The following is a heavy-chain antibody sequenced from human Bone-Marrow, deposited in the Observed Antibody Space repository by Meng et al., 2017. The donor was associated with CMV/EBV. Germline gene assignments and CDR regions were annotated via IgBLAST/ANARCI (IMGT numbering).Heavy chain of an antibody. CDR3: AKDGREIRSSDPSPSSNWFDP. V-gene: IGHV3-33*06. D-gene: IGHD3-9*01. CDR1: GFTFSSYG. CDR2: IWYDGSNK. J-gene: IGHJ5*02. Sequence: GGSLRLSCAASGFTFSSYGMHWVRQAPGKGLEWVAVIWYDGSNKYYADSVKGRFTISRDNSKNTLYLQMNSLRAEDTAVYYCAKDGREIRSSDPSPSSNWFDPWGQRTLVTASS.